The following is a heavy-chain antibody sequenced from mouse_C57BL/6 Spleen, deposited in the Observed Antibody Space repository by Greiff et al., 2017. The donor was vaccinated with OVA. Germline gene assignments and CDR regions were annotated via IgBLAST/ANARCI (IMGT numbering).Heavy chain of an antibody. CDR1: GFTFSSYG. V-gene: IGHV5-6*01. Sequence: EVNVVESGGDLVKPGGSLKLSCAASGFTFSSYGMSWVRQTPDKRLEWVATISSGGSYTYYPDSVKGRFTISRDNAKNTLYLQMSSLKSEDTAMYYCARHEGGYYPAWFAYWGQGTLVTVSA. D-gene: IGHD2-3*01. CDR3: ARHEGGYYPAWFAY. CDR2: ISSGGSYT. J-gene: IGHJ3*01.